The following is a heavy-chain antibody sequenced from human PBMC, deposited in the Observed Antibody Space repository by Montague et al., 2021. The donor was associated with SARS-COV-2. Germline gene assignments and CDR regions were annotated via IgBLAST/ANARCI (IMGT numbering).Heavy chain of an antibody. J-gene: IGHJ4*02. CDR1: GGSISSGGYY. CDR3: ARAVETTVVTHFDY. V-gene: IGHV4-31*03. CDR2: IYYSGSA. D-gene: IGHD4-23*01. Sequence: TLSLTCTVFGGSISSGGYYWSWIRQHPGKGLEWIGYIYYSGSAYYNPSLKSRVTISVDTSKNQFSLKLTSVTAADTAVYYCARAVETTVVTHFDYWGQGTLVTVSS.